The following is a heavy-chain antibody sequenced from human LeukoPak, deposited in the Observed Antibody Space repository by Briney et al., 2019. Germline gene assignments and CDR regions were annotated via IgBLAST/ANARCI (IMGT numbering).Heavy chain of an antibody. CDR1: GFTFSDYY. J-gene: IGHJ6*03. D-gene: IGHD3-10*01. CDR2: INWNGGST. CDR3: ASFYGSGSSYMDV. V-gene: IGHV3-20*04. Sequence: GGSLRLSCAASGFTFSDYYMSWIRQAPGKGLEWVSGINWNGGSTGYADSVKGRFTISRDNAKNSLYLQMNSLRAEDTALYYCASFYGSGSSYMDVWGKGTTVTVSS.